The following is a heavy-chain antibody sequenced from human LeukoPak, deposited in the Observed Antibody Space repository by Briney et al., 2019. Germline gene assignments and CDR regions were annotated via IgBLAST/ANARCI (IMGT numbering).Heavy chain of an antibody. Sequence: PGGSLRLSCAASGFTFSSYGMHWVRQAPGKGLEWVAFIRYDGSNKYYADSVKGRFTISRDNSKNTLYLQMHSLRAEDTAVYYCAKDRGGSGWYKGGFDYWGQGTLVTVSS. V-gene: IGHV3-30*02. J-gene: IGHJ4*02. CDR2: IRYDGSNK. CDR1: GFTFSSYG. D-gene: IGHD6-19*01. CDR3: AKDRGGSGWYKGGFDY.